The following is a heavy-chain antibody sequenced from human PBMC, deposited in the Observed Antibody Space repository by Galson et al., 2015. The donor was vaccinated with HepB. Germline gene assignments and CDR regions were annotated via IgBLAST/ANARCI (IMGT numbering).Heavy chain of an antibody. J-gene: IGHJ4*02. CDR2: INQDGSQK. V-gene: IGHV3-7*03. CDR1: GFTFSSFW. Sequence: SLRLSCAASGFTFSSFWMHWVRQAPGKGLEWVANINQDGSQKYYVDPVKGRFTISRDNAKNSLYLQMNSLRADDTAVYYCVRAPGGNYSYRGQGVLVTVSS. D-gene: IGHD1-26*01. CDR3: VRAPGGNYSY.